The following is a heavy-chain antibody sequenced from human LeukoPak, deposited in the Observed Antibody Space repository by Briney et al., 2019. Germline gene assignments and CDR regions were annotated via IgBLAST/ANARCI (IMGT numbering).Heavy chain of an antibody. Sequence: GGSLRLSCSASGFTFSTYWMSWVRQAPGKGLVWVSRIASDGSSTTYADSVKGRFSISRDNAKNTLYLQMNSLRVEDTAVYYCARGRPHGNDYWGQGTLVTVSS. CDR3: ARGRPHGNDY. D-gene: IGHD4-23*01. CDR2: IASDGSST. J-gene: IGHJ4*02. CDR1: GFTFSTYW. V-gene: IGHV3-74*01.